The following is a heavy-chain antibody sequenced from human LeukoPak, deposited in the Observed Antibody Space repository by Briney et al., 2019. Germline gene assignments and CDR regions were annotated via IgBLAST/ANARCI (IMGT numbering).Heavy chain of an antibody. D-gene: IGHD2-15*01. Sequence: SVKVSCKASGGTFSSYAISWVRQAPGQGLEWMGGIIPIFGTANYAQKFQGRVTITADESTSTAYMELSSLRSEDTAVYYCARGYCSGGSCYPFDYWGQGTLVTVSS. CDR2: IIPIFGTA. CDR1: GGTFSSYA. V-gene: IGHV1-69*01. CDR3: ARGYCSGGSCYPFDY. J-gene: IGHJ4*02.